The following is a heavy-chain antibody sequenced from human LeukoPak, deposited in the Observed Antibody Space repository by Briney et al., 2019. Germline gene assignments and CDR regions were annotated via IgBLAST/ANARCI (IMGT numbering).Heavy chain of an antibody. Sequence: PGGSLRLSCAASGFTFYDYGMTWVRQAPGEGGEWVSGINWNGGNTGYADSVKGRFTISRDNAQNSLYLQMNSLRAEDTALYYCARVASNYDFDYWGQGTLVSVSS. D-gene: IGHD4-11*01. V-gene: IGHV3-20*04. CDR2: INWNGGNT. CDR1: GFTFYDYG. CDR3: ARVASNYDFDY. J-gene: IGHJ4*02.